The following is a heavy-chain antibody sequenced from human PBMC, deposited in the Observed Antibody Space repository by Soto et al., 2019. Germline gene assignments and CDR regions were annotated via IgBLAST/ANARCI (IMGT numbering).Heavy chain of an antibody. CDR2: IDPSDSYT. Sequence: GESVKISCKGSGYSFTSYWISWVRQMPGKGLEWLGRIDPSDSYTNYSPSFQGHVTISADKSISTAYLQWSSLKASDTAMYYCARLSSSSWGYYYYGMDVWGQGTTVTVSS. CDR1: GYSFTSYW. CDR3: ARLSSSSWGYYYYGMDV. J-gene: IGHJ6*02. D-gene: IGHD6-6*01. V-gene: IGHV5-10-1*01.